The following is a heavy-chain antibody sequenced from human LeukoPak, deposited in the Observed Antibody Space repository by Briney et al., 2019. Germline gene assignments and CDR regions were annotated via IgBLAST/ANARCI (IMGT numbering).Heavy chain of an antibody. CDR3: ARQGPYGSGSYGRGDAFDI. V-gene: IGHV1-8*03. D-gene: IGHD3-10*01. CDR1: GYTFTNYD. Sequence: ASVKVSCKAAGYTFTNYDINWVRQATGQGLEWMGWMNPNSGNTGYAQKFQGRVTITRNTSISTAYMELSSLRSEDTAVYYCARQGPYGSGSYGRGDAFDIWGQGTMVTVSS. J-gene: IGHJ3*02. CDR2: MNPNSGNT.